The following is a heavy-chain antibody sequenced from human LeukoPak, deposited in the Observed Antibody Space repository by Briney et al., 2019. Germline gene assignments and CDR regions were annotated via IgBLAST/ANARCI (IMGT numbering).Heavy chain of an antibody. CDR1: EFSVGSNY. V-gene: IGHV3-66*01. CDR3: ARDQYYYDTSGFLFDY. CDR2: IYSGGST. Sequence: PGGSLRLSCAASEFSVGSNYMTWVRQAPGKGLEWVSLIYSGGSTYYADSVKGRFTISRDNSKNTLYLQMNSLRAEDTAVYYCARDQYYYDTSGFLFDYWGQGTLVTVSS. D-gene: IGHD3-22*01. J-gene: IGHJ4*02.